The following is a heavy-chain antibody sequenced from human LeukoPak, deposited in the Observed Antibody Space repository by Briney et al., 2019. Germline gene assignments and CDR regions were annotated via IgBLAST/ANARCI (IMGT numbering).Heavy chain of an antibody. Sequence: GGSLRLSCAASGFTFADYAMHWVRQVPGKGLEWVSGISWNSNNIGYADSVRGRFTISRDNAKSTLFLQMNSLRPEDTAFYYCATGNDILTSFYEWGLGTLVTVSS. CDR2: ISWNSNNI. CDR3: ATGNDILTSFYE. CDR1: GFTFADYA. J-gene: IGHJ4*02. D-gene: IGHD3-9*01. V-gene: IGHV3-9*01.